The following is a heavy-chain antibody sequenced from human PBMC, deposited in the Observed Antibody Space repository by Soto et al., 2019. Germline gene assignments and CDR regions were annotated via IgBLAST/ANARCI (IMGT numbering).Heavy chain of an antibody. CDR1: GYSFTRFG. D-gene: IGHD6-6*01. V-gene: IGHV1-18*01. Sequence: ASVKVSCKASGYSFTRFGISWVRQAPGQGLEWVGRISTYNGNTKYAQKLQGRVTVSTDTSTSTAYMELRSLRSDDTAVYYCARDPQYSTSLQVFDYWGQGTLVTVSS. J-gene: IGHJ4*02. CDR2: ISTYNGNT. CDR3: ARDPQYSTSLQVFDY.